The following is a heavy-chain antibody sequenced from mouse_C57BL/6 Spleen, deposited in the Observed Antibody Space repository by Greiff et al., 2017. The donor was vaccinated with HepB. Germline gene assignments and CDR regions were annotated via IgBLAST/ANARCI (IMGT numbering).Heavy chain of an antibody. CDR3: ARWRDDGYFYAMDY. V-gene: IGHV1-80*01. D-gene: IGHD2-3*01. J-gene: IGHJ4*01. CDR2: IYPGDGDT. Sequence: QVQLKQSGAELVKPGASVKISCKASGYAFSSYWMNWVKQRPGKGLEWIGQIYPGDGDTNYNGKFKGKATLTADKSSSTAYMQLSSLTSEDSAVYFCARWRDDGYFYAMDYWGQGTSVTVSS. CDR1: GYAFSSYW.